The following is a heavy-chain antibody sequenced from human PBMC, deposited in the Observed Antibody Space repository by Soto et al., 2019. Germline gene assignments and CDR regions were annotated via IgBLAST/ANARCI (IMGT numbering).Heavy chain of an antibody. V-gene: IGHV4-34*01. J-gene: IGHJ4*02. CDR3: ARVGGGHRYDFWSGYSHYFDY. CDR1: GGSFSGYY. CDR2: INHSGST. D-gene: IGHD3-3*01. Sequence: QVQLQQWGAGLLKPSETLSLTCAVYGGSFSGYYWSWIRQPPGKGLEWIGEINHSGSTNYNPSLKSRVTISGDTSKNQFSLKLSSVTAADTAVYYCARVGGGHRYDFWSGYSHYFDYWGQGTLVTVSS.